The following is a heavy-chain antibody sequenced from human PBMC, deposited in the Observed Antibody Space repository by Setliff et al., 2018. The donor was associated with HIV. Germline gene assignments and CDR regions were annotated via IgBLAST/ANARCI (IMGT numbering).Heavy chain of an antibody. V-gene: IGHV1-69*10. D-gene: IGHD3-22*01. CDR3: ARGKGGVVVKVYYFDS. CDR2: IVPVLGIT. Sequence: ASVKVSCKASGGTFSSHAINWVRQAPGQGLEWMGGIVPVLGITTYAEKFQGRVTITADKSTSTAYMELSSLRSEDTAVYYCARGKGGVVVKVYYFDSWGQGTPVTAPQ. CDR1: GGTFSSHA. J-gene: IGHJ4*02.